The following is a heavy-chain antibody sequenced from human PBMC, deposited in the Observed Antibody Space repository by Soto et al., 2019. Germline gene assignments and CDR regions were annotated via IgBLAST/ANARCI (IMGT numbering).Heavy chain of an antibody. CDR1: GFTISTYA. J-gene: IGHJ5*02. D-gene: IGHD2-21*01. CDR3: AKDAVYNDGLWLMDS. V-gene: IGHV3-23*01. CDR2: VTGSGGQI. Sequence: PGGSLRLSCAASGFTISTYAMTWVRQAPGKGLGCVSGVTGSGGQIHYADSVKGRFTISKDNSKNTPYLQMSSLRDEDTALYYCAKDAVYNDGLWLMDSWGQGTLVTVSS.